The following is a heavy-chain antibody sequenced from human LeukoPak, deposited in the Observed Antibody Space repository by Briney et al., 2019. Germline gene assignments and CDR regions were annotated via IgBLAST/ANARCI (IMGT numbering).Heavy chain of an antibody. CDR2: INHSGST. J-gene: IGHJ4*02. D-gene: IGHD3-22*01. Sequence: SETLSLTCAVYGGSFSGYYWSWIRQPPGKGLEWIWEINHSGSTNYNPSLKSRVTISVDTSKKQFSLKLSSVTAADTAVYYCVTYYFDSSGPKKNYWGQGTLVTVSS. CDR1: GGSFSGYY. CDR3: VTYYFDSSGPKKNY. V-gene: IGHV4-34*01.